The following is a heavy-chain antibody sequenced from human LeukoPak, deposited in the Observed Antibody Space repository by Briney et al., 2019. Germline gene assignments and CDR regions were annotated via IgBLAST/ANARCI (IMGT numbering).Heavy chain of an antibody. D-gene: IGHD3-10*01. J-gene: IGHJ5*02. CDR1: GGSFSGYY. Sequence: SETLSLTCAVYGGSFSGYYWSWIRQPPGKGLEWIGEINHSGSTNYNPSLKSRVTISVDTSKNQFSLKLSSVTAADTAVYYCARGLLITMVRGVRRFDPWGQGTLVTVSS. V-gene: IGHV4-34*01. CDR2: INHSGST. CDR3: ARGLLITMVRGVRRFDP.